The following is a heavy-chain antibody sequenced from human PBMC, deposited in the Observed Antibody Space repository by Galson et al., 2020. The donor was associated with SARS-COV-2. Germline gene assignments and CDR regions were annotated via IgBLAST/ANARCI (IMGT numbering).Heavy chain of an antibody. J-gene: IGHJ6*03. CDR1: GGTISSYA. D-gene: IGHD7-27*01. CDR2: IIPIFGTA. CDR3: ARANWGSSYYYYMDV. Sequence: SVKVSCKASGGTISSYAISWVRPAPAQGLEWMGGIIPIFGTANYAQKFQGRVTITADESTRTAYMELSSLRSEETAVYYCARANWGSSYYYYMDVWGKGTTVTVSS. V-gene: IGHV1-69*13.